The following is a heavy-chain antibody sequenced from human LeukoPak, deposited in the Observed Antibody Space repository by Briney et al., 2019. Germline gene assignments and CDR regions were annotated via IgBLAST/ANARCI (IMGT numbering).Heavy chain of an antibody. Sequence: PGGSLRLSCAASGFVFSSYAMSWVRQAPGKGLEWVSAISGSGGSTYYADSVKGRFTISRDNSKNTLYLQMNSLRAEDTAVYYCAKDLRRTSYHHDFDYWGQGTLVTVSS. CDR3: AKDLRRTSYHHDFDY. D-gene: IGHD2-2*01. CDR1: GFVFSSYA. V-gene: IGHV3-23*01. J-gene: IGHJ4*02. CDR2: ISGSGGST.